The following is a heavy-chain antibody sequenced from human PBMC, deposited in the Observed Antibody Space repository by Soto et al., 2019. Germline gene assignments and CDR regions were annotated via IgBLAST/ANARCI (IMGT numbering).Heavy chain of an antibody. J-gene: IGHJ4*02. CDR1: GGSISGHY. V-gene: IGHV4-59*11. D-gene: IGHD6-19*01. CDR2: IFYSGSTTY. Sequence: PSETLSLTCTVSGGSISGHYWIWIRQPPGEGMEWIGYIFYSGSTTYNNNPSLKSRVSISVDTSKNQFYLRLSSVTAADTAVYYCARVGSSGWSPDYWGQGTLVTVPQ. CDR3: ARVGSSGWSPDY.